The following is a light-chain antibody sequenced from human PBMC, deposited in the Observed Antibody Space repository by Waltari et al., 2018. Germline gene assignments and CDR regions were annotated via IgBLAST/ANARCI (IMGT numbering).Light chain of an antibody. J-gene: IGKJ1*01. Sequence: EIVLTQSPGTLSLSTGERAILSCRASPSISKYLAWYQQKPGQAPSLLIYHASSRAAGIPDRFSGSGSWTDVSLTISRLEPEDFAVYYCQHYESLPVTFGQGTKVEIK. CDR3: QHYESLPVT. CDR2: HAS. CDR1: PSISKY. V-gene: IGKV3-20*01.